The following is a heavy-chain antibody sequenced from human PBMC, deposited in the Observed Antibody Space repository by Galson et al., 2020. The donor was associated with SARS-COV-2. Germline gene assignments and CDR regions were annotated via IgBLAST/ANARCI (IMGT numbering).Heavy chain of an antibody. CDR1: GFTFSNAW. CDR2: IKSKTDGGTT. J-gene: IGHJ4*02. V-gene: IGHV3-15*01. Sequence: GESLKISCAASGFTFSNAWMSWVRQAPGKGLEWVGRIKSKTDGGTTDYAAPVKGRFTISRDDSKNTLYLQMNSLKTEDTAVYYCTTLYCGGDCYPEFDYWGQGTLVTVSS. CDR3: TTLYCGGDCYPEFDY. D-gene: IGHD2-21*01.